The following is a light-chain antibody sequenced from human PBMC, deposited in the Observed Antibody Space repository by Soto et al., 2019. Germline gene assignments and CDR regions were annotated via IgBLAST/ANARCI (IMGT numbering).Light chain of an antibody. V-gene: IGLV2-14*01. CDR3: ASYATTGTVL. CDR1: SSDVGAYDS. CDR2: EVT. J-gene: IGLJ2*01. Sequence: QSVLTQPASVSGSPGQSITLSCTGTSSDVGAYDSVSWFQQHPGKAPKLIIYEVTNRPSGVSDRFTGSKSGNTASLTISGLQTEDEAHYYCASYATTGTVLFGGGSQLTVL.